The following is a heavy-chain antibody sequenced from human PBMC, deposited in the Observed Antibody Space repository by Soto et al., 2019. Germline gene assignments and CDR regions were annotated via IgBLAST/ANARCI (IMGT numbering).Heavy chain of an antibody. Sequence: ASVKVSCKASGYTFTSYAMHWVRQAPGQRLEWMGWINAGNSNTKYSQKFQGRVTITRDTSASTAYMELSSLRSEDTAVYYCARGPGWNYNFDYWGQGTLVTVSS. J-gene: IGHJ4*02. CDR3: ARGPGWNYNFDY. CDR2: INAGNSNT. D-gene: IGHD1-7*01. V-gene: IGHV1-3*01. CDR1: GYTFTSYA.